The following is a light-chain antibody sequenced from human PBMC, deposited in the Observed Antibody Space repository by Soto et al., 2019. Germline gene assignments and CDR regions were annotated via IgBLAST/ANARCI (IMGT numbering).Light chain of an antibody. CDR1: QTVTSY. V-gene: IGKV1-39*01. J-gene: IGKJ1*01. CDR2: AAS. Sequence: DVQMTQSPSSLSASVGDSLTLTCRASQTVTSYLNWYQQKPGKAPKLLIYAASTLQSGVPSRFSGSGSGTEFTLTIISLQPEDFATYYCQQRYRLPKPFGRETKVDIK. CDR3: QQRYRLPKP.